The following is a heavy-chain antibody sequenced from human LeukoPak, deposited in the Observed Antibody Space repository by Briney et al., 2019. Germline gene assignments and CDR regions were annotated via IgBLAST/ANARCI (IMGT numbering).Heavy chain of an antibody. V-gene: IGHV4-59*01. J-gene: IGHJ4*02. CDR2: IDYSGSA. D-gene: IGHD3-10*01. Sequence: SETLSLTCTVSGASISSYYWTWIRQPPGKGLEWIAYIDYSGSANYNPSLKSRVTISVDMSKNQFSLNLSSVTAADTAVYYCARHAPNPYYYGSGSYLDYWGQGSLVTVSS. CDR1: GASISSYY. CDR3: ARHAPNPYYYGSGSYLDY.